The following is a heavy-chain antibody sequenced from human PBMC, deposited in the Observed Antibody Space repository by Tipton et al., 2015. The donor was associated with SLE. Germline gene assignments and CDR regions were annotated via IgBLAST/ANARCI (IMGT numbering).Heavy chain of an antibody. J-gene: IGHJ4*02. CDR2: IYYSWRT. V-gene: IGHV4-39*07. Sequence: TLSLTCTVSGGSISSSSYYWGWIRQPPGKGLEWFGSIYYSWRTYYNPSLKSRVTISVDTSKNQFSLKLSSVTAADTAVYYCASSKRGPGYGGYFDYWGQGTLVTVSS. D-gene: IGHD5-12*01. CDR3: ASSKRGPGYGGYFDY. CDR1: GGSISSSSYY.